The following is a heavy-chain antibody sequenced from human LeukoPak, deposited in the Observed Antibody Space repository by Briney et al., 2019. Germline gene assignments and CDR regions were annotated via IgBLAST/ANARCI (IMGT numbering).Heavy chain of an antibody. Sequence: GASVKVSCKASGYTFTSYAMNWVRQAPGQGLEWMGWINTNTGNPTYAQGFTGRFVFSLDTSVSTAYLQISSLKAEDTAVYYCARHVGFRVPKPRVYFWFDPWGQGTLVTVSS. D-gene: IGHD6-13*01. CDR1: GYTFTSYA. CDR2: INTNTGNP. V-gene: IGHV7-4-1*02. CDR3: ARHVGFRVPKPRVYFWFDP. J-gene: IGHJ5*02.